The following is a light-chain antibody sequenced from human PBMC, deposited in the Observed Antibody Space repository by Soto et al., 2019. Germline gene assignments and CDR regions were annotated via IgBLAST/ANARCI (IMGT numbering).Light chain of an antibody. V-gene: IGKV3-20*01. CDR3: KQYGSSPQT. CDR2: AAS. Sequence: EFMLTQSPGTLSLSPGERDTLSCRASQSVSSSYLAWYQQKSGQAPRLLIYAASSRATGIPDRFSGSGSGTDFTLTISRREPEDFAVYYCKQYGSSPQTFGQGTKLDIK. CDR1: QSVSSSY. J-gene: IGKJ1*01.